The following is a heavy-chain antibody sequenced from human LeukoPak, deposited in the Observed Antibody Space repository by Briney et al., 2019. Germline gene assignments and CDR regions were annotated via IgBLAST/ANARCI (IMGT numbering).Heavy chain of an antibody. V-gene: IGHV1-69*01. CDR3: AKERAYGDNYFDY. J-gene: IGHJ4*02. CDR1: GGTFSSYA. D-gene: IGHD4-17*01. CDR2: IIPIFGTA. Sequence: GSSVKVSCKASGGTFSSYAISWVRQAPGQGLEWMGGIIPIFGTANYAQKFQGRVTITADESTSTAYMELSSLRSEDTAVYYCAKERAYGDNYFDYWGQGTLVTVSS.